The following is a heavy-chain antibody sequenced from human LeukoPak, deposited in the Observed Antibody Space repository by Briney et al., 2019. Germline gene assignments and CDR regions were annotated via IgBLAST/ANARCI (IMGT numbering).Heavy chain of an antibody. CDR1: GYTFTGYY. J-gene: IGHJ6*03. CDR2: INPNSGDT. Sequence: GASVKVSCKASGYTFTGYYMHWVRQAPGQGLEWMGWINPNSGDTNYAQKLQGRVTMTTDTSTSTAYMELRSLRSDDTAVYYCARGLLPWFVDYYYYYMDVWGKGTTVTISS. D-gene: IGHD3-10*01. CDR3: ARGLLPWFVDYYYYYMDV. V-gene: IGHV1-2*02.